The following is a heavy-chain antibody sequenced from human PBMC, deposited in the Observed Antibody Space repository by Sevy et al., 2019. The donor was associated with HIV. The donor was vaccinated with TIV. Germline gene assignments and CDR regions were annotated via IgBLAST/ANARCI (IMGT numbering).Heavy chain of an antibody. D-gene: IGHD3-22*01. J-gene: IGHJ1*01. CDR1: GDSVSSNSAA. Sequence: KQSQTLSLTCAISGDSVSSNSAAWNWIRQSPSRGLEWLGRTYYRSKWYNDYAVSVKSRITINPDTSKNQFSLQLNSVTPEETAVYYCARGRYYDSSGYYRPEYFQHWGQGTLVTVSS. V-gene: IGHV6-1*01. CDR3: ARGRYYDSSGYYRPEYFQH. CDR2: TYYRSKWYN.